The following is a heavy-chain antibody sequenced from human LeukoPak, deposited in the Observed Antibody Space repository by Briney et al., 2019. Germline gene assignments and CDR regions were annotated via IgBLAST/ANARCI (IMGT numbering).Heavy chain of an antibody. CDR1: GAYISDYY. J-gene: IGHJ4*02. D-gene: IGHD6-13*01. V-gene: IGHV4-59*13. CDR3: ARAKAAAGIDYFDY. CDR2: IYYSGST. Sequence: PSETLSLTCTVSGAYISDYYWSWIRQPPGKGLEWIAYIYYSGSTNYNPSLKSRVTISIDTSKNQFSLKVSSVTAADTAVYYCARAKAAAGIDYFDYWGQGTLVTVSS.